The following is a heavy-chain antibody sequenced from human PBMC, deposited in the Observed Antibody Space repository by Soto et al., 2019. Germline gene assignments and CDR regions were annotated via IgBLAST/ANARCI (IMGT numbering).Heavy chain of an antibody. CDR1: GFTFSSYG. D-gene: IGHD6-13*01. CDR2: ISYDGSNK. Sequence: PGGSLRLSCAASGFTFSSYGMHWVRQAPGKGLEWVAVISYDGSNKYYADSVKGRFTISRDNSKNTLYLQMNSLRAEDTAVCYCAKPIGAAAGPRLIDYYYGMDVWGQGTTVTVSS. J-gene: IGHJ6*02. CDR3: AKPIGAAAGPRLIDYYYGMDV. V-gene: IGHV3-30*18.